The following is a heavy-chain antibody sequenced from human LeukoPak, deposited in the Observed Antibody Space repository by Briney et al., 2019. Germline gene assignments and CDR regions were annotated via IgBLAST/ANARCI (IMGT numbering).Heavy chain of an antibody. CDR3: ARIPRVWDDAFDI. J-gene: IGHJ3*02. CDR2: IKSKTDGGTT. CDR1: GFTFSNAW. V-gene: IGHV3-15*01. D-gene: IGHD1-26*01. Sequence: KSGGSLRLSCAASGFTFSNAWMSWVRQAPGKGLEWVGRIKSKTDGGTTDYAAPVKGRFTISRDDSKNTLYLQMNSLRAEDTAVYYCARIPRVWDDAFDIWGQGTMVTVSS.